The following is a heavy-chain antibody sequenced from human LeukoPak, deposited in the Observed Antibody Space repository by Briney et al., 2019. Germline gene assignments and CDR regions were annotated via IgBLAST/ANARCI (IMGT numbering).Heavy chain of an antibody. V-gene: IGHV4-34*01. D-gene: IGHD3-22*01. Sequence: SETLSLTCAVYGGSFSAYYWSWIRQPPGKGLEWIGEINHSGSTNYNPSLKSRVTISVDTSKNQFSLKLSSVTAADTAVYYCARSDVVISPYYFDYWGQGTLVTVSS. J-gene: IGHJ4*02. CDR2: INHSGST. CDR1: GGSFSAYY. CDR3: ARSDVVISPYYFDY.